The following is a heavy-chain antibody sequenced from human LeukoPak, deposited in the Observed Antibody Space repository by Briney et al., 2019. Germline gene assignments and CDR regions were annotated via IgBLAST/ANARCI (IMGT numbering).Heavy chain of an antibody. CDR2: IIPIFGIA. D-gene: IGHD6-19*01. V-gene: IGHV1-69*04. CDR3: ARGYAIPYSSGWYGNH. CDR1: GGTFSSYA. Sequence: SVKVSCKASGGTFSSYAISWVRQAPGQGLEWMGSIIPIFGIANYAQKFQGRVTITADKSTSTAYMELSSLRSEDTAVYYCARGYAIPYSSGWYGNHWGQGTLVTVSS. J-gene: IGHJ5*02.